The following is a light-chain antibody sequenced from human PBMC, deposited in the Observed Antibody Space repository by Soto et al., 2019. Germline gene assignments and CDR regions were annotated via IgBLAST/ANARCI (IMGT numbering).Light chain of an antibody. J-gene: IGKJ4*01. Sequence: AIQLTQSPPSLSASVGDRVTITCRASQGINNALAWYQQKPGESPKLLIYDASNLVSGVPSRFSGSGSGTDFTLVISNLQPEDFATYYCQQFNSPLTFGGGTKVEIK. CDR2: DAS. V-gene: IGKV1-13*02. CDR3: QQFNSPLT. CDR1: QGINNA.